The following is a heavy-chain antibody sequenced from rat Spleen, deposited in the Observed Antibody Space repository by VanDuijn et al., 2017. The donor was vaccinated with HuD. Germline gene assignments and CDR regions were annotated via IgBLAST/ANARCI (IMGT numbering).Heavy chain of an antibody. D-gene: IGHD1-7*01. CDR3: ARPHSYYGYKSYYFDY. CDR1: GFSLTSYN. J-gene: IGHJ2*01. V-gene: IGHV2-30*01. Sequence: QVQLKESGPGLVQPSQTLSLTCTVSGFSLTSYNVHWVRQPTGKGLEWMGIIWTGGSTDYNSALKSRLRISRDTSKSQVFLKMNSLQTEDIATYYCARPHSYYGYKSYYFDYWGQGVMVTVSS. CDR2: IWTGGST.